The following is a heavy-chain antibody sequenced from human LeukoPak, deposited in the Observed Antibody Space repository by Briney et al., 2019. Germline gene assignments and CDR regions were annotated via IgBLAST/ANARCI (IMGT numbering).Heavy chain of an antibody. D-gene: IGHD3-10*01. J-gene: IGHJ4*02. CDR1: GYTFTGYY. Sequence: GASVTVSCKASGYTFTGYYMHWVRQAPGQGLEWMGWINPNSGGTNYAQKFQGRVTMTRDTSISIAYMELSRLRSDDTAVYYCARDWVMGRSWFGELSTWDYWGQGTLVTVSS. V-gene: IGHV1-2*02. CDR3: ARDWVMGRSWFGELSTWDY. CDR2: INPNSGGT.